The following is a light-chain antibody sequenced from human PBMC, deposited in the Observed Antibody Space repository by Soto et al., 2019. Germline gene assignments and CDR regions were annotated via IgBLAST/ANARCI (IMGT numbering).Light chain of an antibody. CDR2: RNN. CDR1: SSNIGSNY. Sequence: QSALTQPPSASGTPGQRVTISCSGSSSNIGSNYVYWYQQLPGTAPKLLIYRNNQRPSGVPDRFSGSKSGTSASLAISGLRSEDEADYYCAAWEDSLSGSYVFGTGTKVTVL. J-gene: IGLJ1*01. CDR3: AAWEDSLSGSYV. V-gene: IGLV1-47*01.